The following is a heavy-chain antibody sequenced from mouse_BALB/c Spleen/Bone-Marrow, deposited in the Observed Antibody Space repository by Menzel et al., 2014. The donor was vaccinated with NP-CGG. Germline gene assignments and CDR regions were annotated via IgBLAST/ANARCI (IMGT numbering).Heavy chain of an antibody. CDR1: GFSLTSDG. CDR3: ARNGHYYAMDY. CDR2: IWSGGST. Sequence: VQRVESGPGLLQPSQSLSITCTVSGFSLTSDGVHWVRQSPSKGLEWLGVIWSGGSTDCNEAFISRLNISKDNSKSQVFFKMNSLQADDSAIYYCARNGHYYAMDYWGQGTSVTVSS. J-gene: IGHJ4*01. V-gene: IGHV2-2*01.